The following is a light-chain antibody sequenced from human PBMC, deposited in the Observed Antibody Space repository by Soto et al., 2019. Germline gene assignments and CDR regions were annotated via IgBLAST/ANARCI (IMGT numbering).Light chain of an antibody. CDR1: QSVLYSSNNKNY. J-gene: IGKJ4*01. CDR2: WAS. Sequence: DIGMTQSPDSLAVSLGDRATLNCKSGQSVLYSSNNKNYLAWYQQKPGQTPKLLIYWASTRESGVTDRFSGSGSGTDFTPNITRLQAEDVAVYYCQQYYSTTLTVGGGTKV. CDR3: QQYYSTTLT. V-gene: IGKV4-1*01.